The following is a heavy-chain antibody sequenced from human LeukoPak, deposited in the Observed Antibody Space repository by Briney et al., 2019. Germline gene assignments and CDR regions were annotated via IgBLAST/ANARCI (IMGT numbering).Heavy chain of an antibody. CDR3: ATEKYVYDSSGEYSDYYYGMDV. CDR2: ITYSGST. J-gene: IGHJ6*02. D-gene: IGHD3-22*01. V-gene: IGHV4-34*08. Sequence: GSLRLSCAASRFTFSDFYMTWIRQPPGKGLEGMGTITYSGSTYFSPSVKSRVTMSMDASKNQFSLKLSAVTAADTAVYYCATEKYVYDSSGEYSDYYYGMDVWGQGTTVTVSS. CDR1: RFTFSDFY.